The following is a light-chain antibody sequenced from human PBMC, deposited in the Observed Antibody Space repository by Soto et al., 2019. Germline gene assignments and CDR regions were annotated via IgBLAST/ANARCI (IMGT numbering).Light chain of an antibody. J-gene: IGKJ1*01. CDR1: QPVSSNF. CDR2: GVS. Sequence: ELVLTQSPGTLSLSPGESAALSCRASQPVSSNFLAWYQRKPGQAPRLLIYGVSSRASGIPDRFFGSGSGTDFTLTINRLEPEDFAVYYCHQYGSSPRTFGQGTKVDIK. CDR3: HQYGSSPRT. V-gene: IGKV3-20*01.